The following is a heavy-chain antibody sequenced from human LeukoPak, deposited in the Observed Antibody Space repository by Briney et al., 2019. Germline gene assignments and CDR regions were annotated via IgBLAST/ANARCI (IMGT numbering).Heavy chain of an antibody. D-gene: IGHD5-18*01. CDR1: GYTFTGYY. CDR3: ARDRTIHRYYYYGMDV. CDR2: INPNSGGT. J-gene: IGHJ6*02. V-gene: IGHV1-2*06. Sequence: GASVKVSCKASGYTFTGYYMHWVRQAPGQGLEWMGRINPNSGGTNYAQKFQGRATMTRDTSISTAYMELSRLRSDDTAVYYCARDRTIHRYYYYGMDVWGQGTTVTVSS.